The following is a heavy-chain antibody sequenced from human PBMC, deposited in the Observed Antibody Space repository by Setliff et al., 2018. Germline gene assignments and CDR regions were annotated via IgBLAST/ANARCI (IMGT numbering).Heavy chain of an antibody. D-gene: IGHD6-6*01. V-gene: IGHV4-39*01. CDR3: ARGRNIAARLFDS. J-gene: IGHJ4*02. CDR2: IYDSGSS. CDR1: GGSVSNSGFF. Sequence: SETLSLTCTVSGGSVSNSGFFWGWLRQAPGKGLEWIGNIYDSGSSNYNASLKSRLIITRDTSKNQISLKLTSVTAADTAVYYCARGRNIAARLFDSWGQGTQVTVSS.